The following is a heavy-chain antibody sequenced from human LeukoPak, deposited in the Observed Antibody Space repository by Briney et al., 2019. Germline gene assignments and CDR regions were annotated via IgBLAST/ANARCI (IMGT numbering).Heavy chain of an antibody. D-gene: IGHD3-16*01. Sequence: SETLSLTCTVSGGSISSSSYYWGWIRQPPGKGLEWIGSIYYSGSTYYNPSLKSRVTISVDTSKNQFSLKLSSVTAADTAVYYCARDNDSRDPPHFDYWGQGTLVTVSS. J-gene: IGHJ4*02. CDR3: ARDNDSRDPPHFDY. V-gene: IGHV4-39*07. CDR1: GGSISSSSYY. CDR2: IYYSGST.